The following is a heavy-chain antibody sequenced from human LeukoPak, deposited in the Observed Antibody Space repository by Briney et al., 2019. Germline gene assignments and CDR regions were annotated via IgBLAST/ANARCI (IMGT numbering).Heavy chain of an antibody. D-gene: IGHD2-15*01. CDR2: ISSGGNT. CDR3: AREGRSSTPGY. J-gene: IGHJ4*01. V-gene: IGHV4-4*07. CDR1: GASIRSYY. Sequence: NPSGTLSLTCTVSGASIRSYYWSWIRQPAGKKLEWIGRISSGGNTDYNPSLRSRLTMSVDTSKNQFSLKLNSVTAADTAVYYCAREGRSSTPGYWGQGTLVTVSS.